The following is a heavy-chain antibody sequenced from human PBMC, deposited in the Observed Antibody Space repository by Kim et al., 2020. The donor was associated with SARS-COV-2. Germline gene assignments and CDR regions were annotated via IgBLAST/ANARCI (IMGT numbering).Heavy chain of an antibody. CDR3: ARDSMIVGASLGFDY. D-gene: IGHD1-26*01. Sequence: RKFQGRVTMTRGTSTSTVYMELSSLRSEDTAVYYCARDSMIVGASLGFDYWGQGTLVTVSS. J-gene: IGHJ4*02. V-gene: IGHV1-46*01.